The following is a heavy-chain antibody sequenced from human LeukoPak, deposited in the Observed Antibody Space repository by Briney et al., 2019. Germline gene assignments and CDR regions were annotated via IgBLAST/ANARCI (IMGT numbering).Heavy chain of an antibody. D-gene: IGHD1-26*01. CDR1: GGSISSSSYY. J-gene: IGHJ4*02. V-gene: IGHV4-39*01. CDR3: ARLGVRPTFDY. Sequence: PPETLSLTCTVSGGSISSSSYYWGWIRQPPGEGLEWIGSIYYSGNTYYNPSLKSRVTISVDTSKNQFSLKLSSVTAADTAVYYCARLGVRPTFDYWGQGTLVTVSS. CDR2: IYYSGNT.